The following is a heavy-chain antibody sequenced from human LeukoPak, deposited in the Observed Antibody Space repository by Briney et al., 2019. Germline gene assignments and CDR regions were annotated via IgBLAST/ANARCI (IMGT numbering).Heavy chain of an antibody. J-gene: IGHJ4*02. Sequence: PGGSQRLSCAASGFTVSSSYMYWVRQAPGKGLEWVSFFYRGDSTYYAESVRGRFTISRDNSKNTLYLLMNSLIPEDTAVYYCAREVVSSPSYFDSWGQGTLVTVSS. V-gene: IGHV3-53*01. D-gene: IGHD2-15*01. CDR1: GFTVSSSY. CDR2: FYRGDST. CDR3: AREVVSSPSYFDS.